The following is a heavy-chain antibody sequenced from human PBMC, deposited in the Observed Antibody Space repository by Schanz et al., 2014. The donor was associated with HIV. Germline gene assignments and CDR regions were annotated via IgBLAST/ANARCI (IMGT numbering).Heavy chain of an antibody. J-gene: IGHJ4*02. CDR1: GFTITSYA. CDR2: ISESGGHT. V-gene: IGHV3-23*01. D-gene: IGHD3-22*01. Sequence: EVQLLESGGGLVQPGGSLRLSCAVSGFTITSYAMTWVRQAPGKGLEWVSSISESGGHTYYADSVNGRFTISRDNSKNTLYLQMTTLRIDDTAVYYCAKPEYDSRGNSQSHFDYWGQGTLVTVSS. CDR3: AKPEYDSRGNSQSHFDY.